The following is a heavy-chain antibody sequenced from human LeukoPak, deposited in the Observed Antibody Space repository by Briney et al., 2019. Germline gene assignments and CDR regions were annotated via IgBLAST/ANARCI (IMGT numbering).Heavy chain of an antibody. CDR3: ARDLVEVVAAQPPYYYYYYYMDV. CDR1: GGSFSGYY. Sequence: PSETLSLTCAVYGGSFSGYYWSWIRQPPGKGLEWIGYIYYSGSTNYNPSLKSRVTISVDTSKNQFSLKLSSVTAADTAVYYCARDLVEVVAAQPPYYYYYYYMDVWGKGTTVTVSS. V-gene: IGHV4-59*01. J-gene: IGHJ6*03. D-gene: IGHD2-15*01. CDR2: IYYSGST.